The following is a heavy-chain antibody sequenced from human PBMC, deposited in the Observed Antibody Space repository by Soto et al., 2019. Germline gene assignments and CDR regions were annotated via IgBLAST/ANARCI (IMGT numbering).Heavy chain of an antibody. V-gene: IGHV4-34*01. CDR2: INHSGST. Sequence: SETLSLTCAVYGGSFSGYYWSWIRQPPGKGLEWIGEINHSGSTNYNPSLKSRVTISVDTSKNQFSLKLSSVTAADTAVYYCAYADYDFWSGYPNRAYWGQGTLVTVSS. D-gene: IGHD3-3*01. J-gene: IGHJ4*02. CDR1: GGSFSGYY. CDR3: AYADYDFWSGYPNRAY.